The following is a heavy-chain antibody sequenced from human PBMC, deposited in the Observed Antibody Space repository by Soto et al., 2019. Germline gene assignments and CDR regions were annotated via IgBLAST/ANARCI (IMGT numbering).Heavy chain of an antibody. V-gene: IGHV5-51*01. J-gene: IGHJ2*01. CDR1: GYRFTNYW. D-gene: IGHD3-22*01. CDR3: ARXNYYDTGGHQHYWYFDL. CDR2: IYPGDSDT. Sequence: GESLKISCKGSGYRFTNYWIGWVRQMPGKGLEWMGIIYPGDSDTRYSPSFQGQVTISADKSISTAYLQWSSLKASDTAMYYCARXNYYDTGGHQHYWYFDLWGRGTLVTVSS.